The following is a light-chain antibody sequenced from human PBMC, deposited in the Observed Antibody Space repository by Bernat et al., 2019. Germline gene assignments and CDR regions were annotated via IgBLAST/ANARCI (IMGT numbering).Light chain of an antibody. CDR1: QSLTHSNGYKY. CDR2: LGS. V-gene: IGKV2-28*01. Sequence: DIMMTQSPLSLPVTPGEPASISCKSSQSLTHSNGYKYLDWYVQRPGQSPQLLIYLGSNRASGVPDRISGSGSGTRVTLKISRVEAEDVGIYYCMRARQTPYTCGQGTKLESK. J-gene: IGKJ2*01. CDR3: MRARQTPYT.